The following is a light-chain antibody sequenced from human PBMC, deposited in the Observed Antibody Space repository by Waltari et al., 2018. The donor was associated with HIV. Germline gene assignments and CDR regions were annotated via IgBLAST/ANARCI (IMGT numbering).Light chain of an antibody. CDR2: GNI. Sequence: QSVLTQPPSVSGAPGQTVTISCTGSSSNIGANYDVHRYTQLPGRAPKVLVYGNIYRPPGVPYRFSGSKSGTSAPLAITGLQADDEGYYYCQSYDTRSSGFLVFGGGTKVTVL. V-gene: IGLV1-40*01. CDR3: QSYDTRSSGFLV. CDR1: SSNIGANYD. J-gene: IGLJ3*02.